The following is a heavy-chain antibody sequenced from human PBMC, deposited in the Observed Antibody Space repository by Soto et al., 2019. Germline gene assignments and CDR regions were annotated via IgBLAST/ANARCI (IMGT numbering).Heavy chain of an antibody. Sequence: SETLSLTCTVSGGSISSYYWSWIRQPPGKGLEWIGYIYYSGSTNYNPSLKSRVTISVDTSKNQFSLKLSSVTAADTAVYYCAMETEINAFDIWGQGTMVTVSS. D-gene: IGHD3-3*01. CDR3: AMETEINAFDI. CDR2: IYYSGST. V-gene: IGHV4-59*08. J-gene: IGHJ3*02. CDR1: GGSISSYY.